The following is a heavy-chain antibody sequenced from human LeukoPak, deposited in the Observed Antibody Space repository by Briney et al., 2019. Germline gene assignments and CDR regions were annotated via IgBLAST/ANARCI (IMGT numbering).Heavy chain of an antibody. CDR3: ARDNRWRPQSTVTYSFDY. J-gene: IGHJ4*02. D-gene: IGHD4-17*01. CDR1: GFTFSSYS. V-gene: IGHV3-33*08. Sequence: GGSLRLSCAASGFTFSSYSMNWVRQAPGKGLEWVAVIWYDGSNKYYADSVKGRFTISRDNSMNTLYLQMNSLRAEDTAVYYCARDNRWRPQSTVTYSFDYWGQGTLVTVSS. CDR2: IWYDGSNK.